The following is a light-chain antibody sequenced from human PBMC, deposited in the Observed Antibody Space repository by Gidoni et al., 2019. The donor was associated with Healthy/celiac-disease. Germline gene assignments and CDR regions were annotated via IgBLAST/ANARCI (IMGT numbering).Light chain of an antibody. Sequence: EIVMTQAPASLAGSLGERATINCKSRQSFLYSYYNKNYLAWYQQNPGQPPQLPIYGASTRETRVPDRFDGCGSGTDFTLTISNLQAEEVAVYDCQQYYSTPQGLTFGGGTKVEIK. CDR3: QQYYSTPQGLT. V-gene: IGKV4-1*01. CDR1: QSFLYSYYNKNY. CDR2: GAS. J-gene: IGKJ4*01.